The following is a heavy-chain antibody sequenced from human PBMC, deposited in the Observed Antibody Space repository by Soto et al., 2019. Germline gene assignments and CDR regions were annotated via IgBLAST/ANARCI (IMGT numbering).Heavy chain of an antibody. CDR3: ARIGMITFGGVIDYYYGMDV. V-gene: IGHV1-69*13. CDR1: GGTFSSYA. CDR2: IIPIFGTA. J-gene: IGHJ6*02. D-gene: IGHD3-16*02. Sequence: SVKVSCKASGGTFSSYAISWVRQAPGQGLEWKGGIIPIFGTANYAQKFQGRVTITADESTSTAYMELSSLRSEDTAVYYCARIGMITFGGVIDYYYGMDVWGQGTTVTVSS.